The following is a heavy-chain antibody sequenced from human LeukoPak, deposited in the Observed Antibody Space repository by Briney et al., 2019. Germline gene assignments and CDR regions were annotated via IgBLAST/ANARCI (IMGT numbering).Heavy chain of an antibody. D-gene: IGHD6-6*01. J-gene: IGHJ4*02. CDR2: INHSGST. Sequence: SETLSLTCTVSGGSISSGGYYWSWIRQHPGKGLEWIGEINHSGSTNYNPSLKSRVTISVDTSKNQFSLKLSSVTAADTAVYYCARGAGAARFNYWGQGTLVTVSS. V-gene: IGHV4-31*03. CDR3: ARGAGAARFNY. CDR1: GGSISSGGYY.